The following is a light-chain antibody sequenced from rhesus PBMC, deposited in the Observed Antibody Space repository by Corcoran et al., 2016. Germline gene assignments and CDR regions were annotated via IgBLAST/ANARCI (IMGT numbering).Light chain of an antibody. CDR1: QSLLYSSNNKNY. CDR3: QQYYSSPLT. CDR2: WAT. V-gene: IGKV4-1*01. Sequence: DIVMTQSPDSLAVSLGERVTINCKSSQSLLYSSNNKNYLAWYQQKPGQVPKLLLYWATTRESGVPYRFRGVGSWTDFTLTISGLQAADVAVYYWQQYYSSPLTFGEGTKVEIK. J-gene: IGKJ4*01.